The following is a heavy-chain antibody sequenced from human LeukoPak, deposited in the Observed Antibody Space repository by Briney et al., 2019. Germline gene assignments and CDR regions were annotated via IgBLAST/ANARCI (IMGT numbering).Heavy chain of an antibody. CDR3: AKAGYYDSSGAIDY. D-gene: IGHD3-22*01. Sequence: QSGGSLRLPCAASGFTFSSYGMHWVRQAPGKGLERVAVISYDGSNKYYADSVKGRFTISRDNSKNTLYLQMNSLRAEDTAVYYCAKAGYYDSSGAIDYWGQGTLVTVSS. CDR1: GFTFSSYG. V-gene: IGHV3-30*18. J-gene: IGHJ4*02. CDR2: ISYDGSNK.